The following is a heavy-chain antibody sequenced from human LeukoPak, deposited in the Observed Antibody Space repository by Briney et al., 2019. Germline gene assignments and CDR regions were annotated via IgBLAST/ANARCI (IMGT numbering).Heavy chain of an antibody. CDR3: ARDQSIAVAGAIGY. CDR1: GFTFSSYS. V-gene: IGHV3-21*01. D-gene: IGHD6-19*01. Sequence: PGGSLRLSCAASGFTFSSYSMNWVRQAPGKGLEWVSSISSSSSCIYYADSVKGRFTISRDNAKNSLYLQMNSLRAEDTAVYYCARDQSIAVAGAIGYWGQGTLVTVSS. J-gene: IGHJ4*02. CDR2: ISSSSSCI.